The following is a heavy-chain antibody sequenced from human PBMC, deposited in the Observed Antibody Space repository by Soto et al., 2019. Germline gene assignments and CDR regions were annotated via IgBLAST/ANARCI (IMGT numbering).Heavy chain of an antibody. CDR3: SRDKGYDFWSGYYPDAFDI. Sequence: QVQLVESRGGVVQPGRSLRLSCAASGFTFSSYGMHWVRQAPGKGLEWVAVIWYDGSNKYYADSVKGRFTISRDNSKNTLYLQMNSLRAEDTAVYYCSRDKGYDFWSGYYPDAFDIWGQGTMVTVSS. D-gene: IGHD3-3*01. CDR2: IWYDGSNK. V-gene: IGHV3-33*01. CDR1: GFTFSSYG. J-gene: IGHJ3*02.